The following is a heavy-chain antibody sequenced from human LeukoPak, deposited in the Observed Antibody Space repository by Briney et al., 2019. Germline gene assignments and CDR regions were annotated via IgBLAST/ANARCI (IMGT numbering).Heavy chain of an antibody. CDR1: DGSFPSYY. CDR3: ALGDNYGDYEVDY. J-gene: IGHJ4*02. CDR2: INRSGSI. V-gene: IGHV4-34*01. D-gene: IGHD4-17*01. Sequence: SETLSLTCTVSDGSFPSYYWSWIRQPPGKGLEWIGEINRSGSIYYNPSLKSRLTISVDTSKNQFSLKISSVTAADTAVYYCALGDNYGDYEVDYWGQGTLVTVSS.